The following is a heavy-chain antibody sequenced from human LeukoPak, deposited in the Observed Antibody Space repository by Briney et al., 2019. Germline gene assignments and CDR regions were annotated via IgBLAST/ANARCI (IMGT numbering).Heavy chain of an antibody. J-gene: IGHJ4*02. CDR1: GYSIRSGRY. V-gene: IGHV4-38-2*01. CDR2: FSDSGST. Sequence: TPSETLSLTCAVSGYSIRSGRYWGWIRQTPGKGLEWIGSFSDSGSTYYNPSLKSRVTISVDTSKNHFSLRLNSVTAADTAVYYCAISVPASDYCGQGTLVTVSS. CDR3: AISVPASDY. D-gene: IGHD1-1*01.